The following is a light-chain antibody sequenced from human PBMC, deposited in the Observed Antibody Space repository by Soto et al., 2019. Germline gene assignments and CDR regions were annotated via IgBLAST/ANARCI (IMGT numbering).Light chain of an antibody. V-gene: IGKV1-5*03. CDR3: QQYNSYSLT. Sequence: DIQMTQSPSTLSASVGDRVTITCRASQSVNTWLAWYQQKPGKAPKLLIYKASSLESGVPSRFSGSGSGTESTLTISSLQPDDFATYYCQQYNSYSLTFGGGTKVDIK. J-gene: IGKJ4*01. CDR1: QSVNTW. CDR2: KAS.